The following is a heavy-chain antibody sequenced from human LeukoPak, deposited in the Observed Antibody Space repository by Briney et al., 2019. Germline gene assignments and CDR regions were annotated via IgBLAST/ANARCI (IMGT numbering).Heavy chain of an antibody. D-gene: IGHD5-18*01. CDR3: ATNLRGYSYGLGFDY. CDR1: GFTFSSYW. V-gene: IGHV3-74*01. Sequence: GGSLRLSCAASGFTFSSYWMHWVRQAPGKRLVWVSRINSDGSSTNYADSVKGRFTVSRDNAKNTLYLQMNSLRAEDTAVYYCATNLRGYSYGLGFDYWGQGTLVTVSS. CDR2: INSDGSST. J-gene: IGHJ4*02.